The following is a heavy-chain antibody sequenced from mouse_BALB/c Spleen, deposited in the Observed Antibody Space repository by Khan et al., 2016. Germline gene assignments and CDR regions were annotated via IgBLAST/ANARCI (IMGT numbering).Heavy chain of an antibody. Sequence: VQLQQSGAELVKPGASVKLSCTASGFTFKDTYMHWMIQRPEQGLEWIGRIDPANDNTKYVPKFQGKATITADTSSNTAYLQLSSLTSEDTAVYYCARSYYGYWFVYWGQGTMVTVSA. CDR3: ARSYYGYWFVY. CDR2: IDPANDNT. J-gene: IGHJ3*01. CDR1: GFTFKDTY. D-gene: IGHD2-9*01. V-gene: IGHV14-3*02.